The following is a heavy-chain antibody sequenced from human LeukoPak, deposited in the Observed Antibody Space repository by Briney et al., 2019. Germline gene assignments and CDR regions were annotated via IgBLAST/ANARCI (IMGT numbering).Heavy chain of an antibody. Sequence: GGSLRLSCAASGFTFSSYAMSWVRQAPGKGLEWVSYISSSSNIIYYGDSVKGRFTISRDNARNSLYLQMNSLRAEDTAVYYCARDTVEGYYLDFWGQGTLVTVSS. V-gene: IGHV3-48*04. J-gene: IGHJ4*02. CDR3: ARDTVEGYYLDF. CDR1: GFTFSSYA. D-gene: IGHD4-23*01. CDR2: ISSSSNII.